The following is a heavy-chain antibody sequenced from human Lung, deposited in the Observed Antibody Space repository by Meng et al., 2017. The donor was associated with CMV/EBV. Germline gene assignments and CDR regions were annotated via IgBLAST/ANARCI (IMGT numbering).Heavy chain of an antibody. CDR2: IYHSGST. CDR3: ARGPGPITFSGSDGFDI. Sequence: SETLSLTCTVYGGPISGSGYFRSWIRQHPEQRLEWIGFIYHSGSTDYNPSLKRRLTISVDTSKNQSPLKLTSVTAADTAVYYFARGPGPITFSGSDGFDIWGQGTVVTVSS. CDR1: GGPISGSGYF. V-gene: IGHV4-31*03. D-gene: IGHD3-3*01. J-gene: IGHJ3*02.